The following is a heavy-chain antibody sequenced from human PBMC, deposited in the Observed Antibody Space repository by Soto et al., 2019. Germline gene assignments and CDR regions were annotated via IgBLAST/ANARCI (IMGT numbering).Heavy chain of an antibody. CDR3: ASDCSGGICYLNYYYYMDV. V-gene: IGHV3-48*01. Sequence: GGSLRLSCAASGFTFSSYSMNWVRQAPGKGLEWVSYISSTSSTIYYTDSVKGRFTISRDNAKNSLYLQINSLRAEDTAVYYCASDCSGGICYLNYYYYMDVWGKGTTVTVSS. J-gene: IGHJ6*03. CDR2: ISSTSSTI. CDR1: GFTFSSYS. D-gene: IGHD2-15*01.